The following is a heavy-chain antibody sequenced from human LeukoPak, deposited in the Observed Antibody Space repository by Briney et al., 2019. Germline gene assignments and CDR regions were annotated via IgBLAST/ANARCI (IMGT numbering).Heavy chain of an antibody. CDR1: GGSISSYY. J-gene: IGHJ4*02. V-gene: IGHV4-59*12. CDR2: IYYSGST. CDR3: AREAGYDSSGYYDY. D-gene: IGHD3-22*01. Sequence: SETLSLTCTVSGGSISSYYWSWIRQPPGKGLEWIGYIYYSGSTNYNPSLKSRVTISVDTSKNQFSLKLSSVTAADTAVYYCAREAGYDSSGYYDYWGQGTLVTVSS.